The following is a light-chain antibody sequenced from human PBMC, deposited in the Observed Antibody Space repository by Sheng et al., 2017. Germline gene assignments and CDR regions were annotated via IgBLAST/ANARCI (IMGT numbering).Light chain of an antibody. V-gene: IGKV3-15*01. CDR3: QQYNTWPFT. Sequence: EIVMTQSPASLSLSPGERATLSCRASQSVSRNIAWYQQKSGQAPXLLISAGATRATGVPDRFTGGGSGTEFTLTVSSLQSEDFAVYYCQQYNTWPFTFGPGTKVEI. CDR1: QSVSRN. J-gene: IGKJ3*01. CDR2: AGA.